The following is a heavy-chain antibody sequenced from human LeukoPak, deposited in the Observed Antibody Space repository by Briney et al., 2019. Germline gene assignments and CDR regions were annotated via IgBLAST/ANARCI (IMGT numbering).Heavy chain of an antibody. CDR2: INPNSGGT. CDR1: GYTFTGYY. D-gene: IGHD2-2*01. J-gene: IGHJ4*02. CDR3: ARELGYCSSTSCYSNYFDY. V-gene: IGHV1-2*02. Sequence: ASVKVSCKASGYTFTGYYMHWVRLAPGQGHEWMGWINPNSGGTNYAQKFQGRVTMTRDTSISTAYMELSRLRSDDTAVYYCARELGYCSSTSCYSNYFDYWGQGTLLTVSS.